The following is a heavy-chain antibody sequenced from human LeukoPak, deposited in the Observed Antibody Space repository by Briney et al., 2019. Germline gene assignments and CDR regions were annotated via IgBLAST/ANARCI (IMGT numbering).Heavy chain of an antibody. CDR2: IYNSGST. CDR3: ARTPYDSSGYPYFDY. V-gene: IGHV4-59*12. CDR1: GGSISTYY. J-gene: IGHJ4*02. Sequence: SETLSLTCTVPGGSISTYYWSWIRQPPGKGLEWIGYIYNSGSTNYNPSRKSRVTISVDTSKNQFSLSLSSVTAADTAVYYCARTPYDSSGYPYFDYWGQGILVTVSS. D-gene: IGHD3-22*01.